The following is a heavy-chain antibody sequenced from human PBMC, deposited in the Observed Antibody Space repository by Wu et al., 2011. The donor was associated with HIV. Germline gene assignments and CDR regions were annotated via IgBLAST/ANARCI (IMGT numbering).Heavy chain of an antibody. CDR2: MNPNSGNT. V-gene: IGHV1-8*02. CDR3: ARADSRRRHLDV. D-gene: IGHD1-14*01. CDR1: GYTFSNYG. Sequence: QAQLVQSGAEVKKSGASVKVSCKASGYTFSNYGISWVRQATGQGLEWMGWMNPNSGNTGYAQKFQGRVTMTRNTSISTAYMELSSLRSEDTAVYYCARADSRRRHLDVWGKGTTVTVSS. J-gene: IGHJ6*04.